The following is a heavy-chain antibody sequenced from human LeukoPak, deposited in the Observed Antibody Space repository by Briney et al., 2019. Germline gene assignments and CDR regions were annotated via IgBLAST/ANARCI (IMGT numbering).Heavy chain of an antibody. Sequence: GGSLRLSCAASGFTFSSYDMNWVRQAPGKGLEWVSYISPSGGGVSYADSVKGRFTISRDNAKNSLFLQMNSLRAEDTAVYYCASLTRRSCSNGVCSNWGQGTLVTVSS. CDR2: ISPSGGGV. V-gene: IGHV3-48*03. J-gene: IGHJ4*02. D-gene: IGHD2-8*01. CDR3: ASLTRRSCSNGVCSN. CDR1: GFTFSSYD.